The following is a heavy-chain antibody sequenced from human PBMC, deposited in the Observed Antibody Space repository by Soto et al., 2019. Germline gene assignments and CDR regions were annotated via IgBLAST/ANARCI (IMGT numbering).Heavy chain of an antibody. CDR1: GGSFSGYY. Sequence: QVQLQQWGAGLLKPSETLSLTCAVYGGSFSGYYWSWIRQPPGKGLEWIGEINHSGSTNYNPSLKSRVTISVDTSKNQFSLKLSSVTAADTAVYYCARGLGRFGEFYYYYMDVWGKGTTVTVSS. D-gene: IGHD3-10*01. V-gene: IGHV4-34*01. CDR2: INHSGST. CDR3: ARGLGRFGEFYYYYMDV. J-gene: IGHJ6*03.